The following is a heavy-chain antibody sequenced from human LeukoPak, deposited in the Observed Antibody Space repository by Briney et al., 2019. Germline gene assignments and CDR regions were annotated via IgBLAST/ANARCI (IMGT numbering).Heavy chain of an antibody. V-gene: IGHV4-59*01. J-gene: IGHJ4*02. CDR2: IYYSGST. CDR3: ARDPGIAVAGTGFDY. D-gene: IGHD6-19*01. CDR1: GGSTSSYY. Sequence: SSETLSLTCTVSGGSTSSYYWSWIRQPPGKGLEWIGYIYYSGSTNYNPSLKSRVTISVDTSKNQFSLKLSSVTAADTAVYYCARDPGIAVAGTGFDYWGQGTLVTVSS.